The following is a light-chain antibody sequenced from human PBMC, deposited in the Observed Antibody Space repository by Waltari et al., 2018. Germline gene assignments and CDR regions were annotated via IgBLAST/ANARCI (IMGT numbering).Light chain of an antibody. V-gene: IGKV3-20*01. CDR1: QSVSNNY. Sequence: EIVLTQSPGTLSLSPGERATLSCRASQSVSNNYLAWYQQKPGQAPRLLMYGASTRATCIPDRFSGSGSGTDFTLAITRLESEDFAVYYCQQYDSSPITFGGGTKVEIK. CDR2: GAS. J-gene: IGKJ4*01. CDR3: QQYDSSPIT.